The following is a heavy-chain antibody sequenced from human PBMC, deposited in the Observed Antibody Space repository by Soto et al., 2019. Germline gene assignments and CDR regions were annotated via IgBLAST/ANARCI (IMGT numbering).Heavy chain of an antibody. D-gene: IGHD5-18*01. J-gene: IGHJ4*02. CDR3: ARDYPRGYSYGFKYFDY. CDR2: IIPILGIA. Sequence: SVKVSCKASGGTFSSYTISWVRQAPGQGLEWMGRIIPILGIANYAQKFQGRVTITADKSTSTAYMELSSLRSEDTAVYYCARDYPRGYSYGFKYFDYWGQGTLVTV. CDR1: GGTFSSYT. V-gene: IGHV1-69*04.